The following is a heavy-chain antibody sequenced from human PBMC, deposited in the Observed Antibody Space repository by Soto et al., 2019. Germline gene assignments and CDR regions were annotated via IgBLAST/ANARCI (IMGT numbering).Heavy chain of an antibody. CDR2: ISTSGDST. Sequence: PGGSLRLSCAASGFTFSSSAMSWVRQSPGKGLEWVSSISTSGDSTYYADSVKGRFTISRDNSKNTLYLQMNSLRADDTAVYYWARPSEGAYNWFDPWGKGTLVTV. CDR1: GFTFSSSA. CDR3: ARPSEGAYNWFDP. V-gene: IGHV3-23*01. J-gene: IGHJ5*02.